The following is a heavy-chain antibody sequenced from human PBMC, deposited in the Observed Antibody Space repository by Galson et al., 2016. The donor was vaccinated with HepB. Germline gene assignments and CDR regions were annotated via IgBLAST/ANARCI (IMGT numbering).Heavy chain of an antibody. D-gene: IGHD3-16*01. CDR3: ATDPIGGVPDYFVY. J-gene: IGHJ4*02. Sequence: SLRLSCAVSGFTFSNYAMHWVRQAPGKGLEWVAVTDGTNKYYADSVKGRFTISRDDSKSTLYLPMDRLRAEDTAVYYCATDPIGGVPDYFVYWGQGTLVTVSS. CDR2: TDGTNK. V-gene: IGHV3-30-3*01. CDR1: GFTFSNYA.